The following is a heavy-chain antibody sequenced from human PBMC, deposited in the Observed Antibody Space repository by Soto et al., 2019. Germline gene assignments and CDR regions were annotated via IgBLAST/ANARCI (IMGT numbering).Heavy chain of an antibody. CDR1: GGSISSDNYY. CDR2: IYYSGST. V-gene: IGHV4-31*03. CDR3: AREVITVTPEINDAFDI. J-gene: IGHJ3*02. D-gene: IGHD4-17*01. Sequence: SETLSLTCTVSGGSISSDNYYWSWIRQHPGKGLEWIGYIYYSGSTFYNPSLMSRVTISVDTSKNQFSLKLSSVTAADTAIYYCAREVITVTPEINDAFDIWGQGTMVTV.